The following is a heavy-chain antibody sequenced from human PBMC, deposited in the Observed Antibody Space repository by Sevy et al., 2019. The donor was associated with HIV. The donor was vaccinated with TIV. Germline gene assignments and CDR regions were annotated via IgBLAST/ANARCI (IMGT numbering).Heavy chain of an antibody. Sequence: GGSLRLSCAASGFIFSDYYMNCIRQAPGKGLEWVSYISSTSGSDIYYADSVKGRFTISRDNAKNSLYLQMNSLRAEDTAVYYCAREAIVSPDAFDIWGQGTMVTVSS. V-gene: IGHV3-11*01. J-gene: IGHJ3*02. CDR3: AREAIVSPDAFDI. CDR2: ISSTSGSDI. D-gene: IGHD2-15*01. CDR1: GFIFSDYY.